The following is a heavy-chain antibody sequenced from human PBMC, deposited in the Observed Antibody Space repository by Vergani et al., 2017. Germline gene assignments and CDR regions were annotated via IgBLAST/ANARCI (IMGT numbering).Heavy chain of an antibody. Sequence: QVQLVESGGGVVQPGRSLRLSCAASGFTFSSYGMHWVRQAPGKGLEWVAVIWYDGSNKYYADSVKGRFTISRDNSKNTLYLQMNSLRAEDTAVYYCARMGAARLTHPYYFDYWGQGTLCTVSS. CDR2: IWYDGSNK. J-gene: IGHJ4*02. CDR1: GFTFSSYG. D-gene: IGHD6-6*01. V-gene: IGHV3-33*01. CDR3: ARMGAARLTHPYYFDY.